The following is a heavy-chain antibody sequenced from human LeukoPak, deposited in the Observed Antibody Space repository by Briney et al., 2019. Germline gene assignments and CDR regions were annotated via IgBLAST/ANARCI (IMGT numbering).Heavy chain of an antibody. CDR3: ARDDSSSSNY. CDR2: INHSGST. D-gene: IGHD6-6*01. Sequence: SGTLSLTCAVYGRSFSGYYWSWIRQPPGKGLEWIGEINHSGSTNYNPSLKSRVTISVDTSKNQFSLKLSSVTAADTAVYYCARDDSSSSNYWGQGTLVTVSS. CDR1: GRSFSGYY. J-gene: IGHJ4*02. V-gene: IGHV4-34*01.